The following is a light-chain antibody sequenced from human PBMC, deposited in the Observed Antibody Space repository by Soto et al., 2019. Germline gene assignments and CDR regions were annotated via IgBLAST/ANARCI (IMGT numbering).Light chain of an antibody. CDR3: FFSAPASTYV. V-gene: IGLV2-23*01. CDR1: SSDVGAYNS. J-gene: IGLJ1*01. Sequence: QSVLAQPASVSGSPGQSITISCTGTSSDVGAYNSVSWYQQHPHRAPQVIIYKGTQRPSGVSNRFSGSTSGNAASLTISALQTYDEADCWCFFSAPASTYVYGP. CDR2: KGT.